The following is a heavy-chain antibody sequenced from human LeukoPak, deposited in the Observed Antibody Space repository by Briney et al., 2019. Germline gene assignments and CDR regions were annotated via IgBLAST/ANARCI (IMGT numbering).Heavy chain of an antibody. CDR3: ARFSWGCSTASCYLTN. CDR1: GGSLSGHY. V-gene: IGHV4-59*11. D-gene: IGHD2-2*01. J-gene: IGHJ4*02. CDR2: IYYTGTT. Sequence: SETLSLTCTVGGGSLSGHYWGWIRQPPGKGLQLVGHIYYTGTTFYNPSLNSRVTITLDTSRNQFSLRLTSVIAADTAVYYCARFSWGCSTASCYLTNWGQGALVTVSS.